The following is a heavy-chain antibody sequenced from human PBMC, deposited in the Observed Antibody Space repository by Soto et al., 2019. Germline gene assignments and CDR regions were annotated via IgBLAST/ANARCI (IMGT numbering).Heavy chain of an antibody. V-gene: IGHV4-31*11. J-gene: IGHJ5*02. D-gene: IGHD3-10*01. CDR2: IFYTGAT. CDR1: GDSISSRSHY. CDR3: AREGRHSGGMRESWFDP. Sequence: SETLSLTCAVSGDSISSRSHYWNWIRRVPGKGLEFIGYIFYTGATYYNPSLRGRISMSVDTSKNQFSLTLRSVTAADTAIYYCAREGRHSGGMRESWFDPWGQGTQVTVSS.